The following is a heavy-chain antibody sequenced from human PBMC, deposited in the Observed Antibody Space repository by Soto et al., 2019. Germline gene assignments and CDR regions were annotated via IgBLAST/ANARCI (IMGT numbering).Heavy chain of an antibody. CDR2: TWNDGSHK. D-gene: IGHD1-1*01. CDR1: GFTFSTYG. Sequence: QVQPVESGGGVVQPGRSLRLSCVASGFTFSTYGMHWVRQAPGKGLEWVAMTWNDGSHKYYPDPVKDRFTISRDNFNNTLYLQFNSLRYEDSAVYYGTTDLHDMQALDIWGQGTMVTVSS. V-gene: IGHV3-33*01. CDR3: TTDLHDMQALDI. J-gene: IGHJ3*02.